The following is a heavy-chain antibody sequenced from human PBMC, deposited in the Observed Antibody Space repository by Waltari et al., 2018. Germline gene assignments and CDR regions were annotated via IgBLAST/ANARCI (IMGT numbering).Heavy chain of an antibody. D-gene: IGHD5-12*01. CDR3: ARERAGRRERATIAEFDF. CDR1: GDSVSSNSAA. Sequence: QVQLQQSGPGLVKPSQTLSLTCAISGDSVSSNSAAWNWIRQSPSRGLEWLGRTYYRSKWYNDYAVSGKSRITINPDTSKNQFSLQLNSVTPEDTAVDYWARERAGRRERATIAEFDFWGQGTLVTVSS. J-gene: IGHJ4*02. V-gene: IGHV6-1*01. CDR2: TYYRSKWYN.